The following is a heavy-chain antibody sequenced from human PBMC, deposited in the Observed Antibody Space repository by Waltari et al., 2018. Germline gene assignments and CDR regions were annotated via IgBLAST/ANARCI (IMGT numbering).Heavy chain of an antibody. J-gene: IGHJ3*02. CDR1: GYSISSGYY. CDR3: ARAPRDDAFDI. V-gene: IGHV4-38-2*01. CDR2: IYHSGST. Sequence: QVQLQESGPGLVKPSATLSLTCAVSGYSISSGYYWGWIRQPPGKGLEWIGSIYHSGSTYYNPSLKSRVTISVDTSKNQFSLKLSSVTAADTAVYYCARAPRDDAFDIWGQGTMVTVSS.